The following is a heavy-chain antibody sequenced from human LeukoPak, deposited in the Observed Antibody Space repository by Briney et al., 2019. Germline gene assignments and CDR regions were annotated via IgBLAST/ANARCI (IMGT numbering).Heavy chain of an antibody. CDR3: ARDRSGSSGYYSAVDI. D-gene: IGHD3-22*01. Sequence: PSETLSLTCSVSGGSISSYYWSWIRQPAGKGLEWIGRFYSSGNTNYNPSLQSRVNMSVDTSKNQFSLKLSSLTAADTAVYYCARDRSGSSGYYSAVDIWGRGTMVTVPS. CDR1: GGSISSYY. J-gene: IGHJ3*02. V-gene: IGHV4-4*07. CDR2: FYSSGNT.